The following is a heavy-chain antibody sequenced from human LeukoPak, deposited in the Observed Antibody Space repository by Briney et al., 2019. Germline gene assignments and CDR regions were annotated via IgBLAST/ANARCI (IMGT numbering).Heavy chain of an antibody. CDR1: GGSFSGCY. J-gene: IGHJ4*02. CDR2: INNSGST. D-gene: IGHD2-2*01. Sequence: SETLSLTCAVYGGSFSGCYWSWIRQPPGKGLEWIGDINNSGSTKYNPSLKSRVTLSVDTPKNQFSLKLSSVTAADTAVYYCARGRHVHYIVVVPAALTPFDYWGQGTLVTVSS. CDR3: ARGRHVHYIVVVPAALTPFDY. V-gene: IGHV4-34*01.